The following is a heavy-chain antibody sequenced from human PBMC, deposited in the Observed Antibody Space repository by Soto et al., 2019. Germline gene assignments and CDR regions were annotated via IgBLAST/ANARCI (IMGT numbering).Heavy chain of an antibody. D-gene: IGHD6-19*01. CDR3: ASFVRTGWLYDFHN. CDR2: SSYTGNS. V-gene: IGHV4-61*01. J-gene: IGHJ4*02. CDR1: GGSVSTNSYY. Sequence: QVLLQESGPGLVKPSETLSLTCTVSGGSVSTNSYYWSWIRQPPGKGLDWIGYSSYTGNSNYKPSLNTGVTIAVDTAENLFTLTLSSVTAADTATYYFASFVRTGWLYDFHNRGQGIVVTVSS.